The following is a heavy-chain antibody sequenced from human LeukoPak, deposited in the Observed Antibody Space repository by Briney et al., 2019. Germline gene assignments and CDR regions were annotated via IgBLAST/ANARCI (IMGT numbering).Heavy chain of an antibody. J-gene: IGHJ3*02. D-gene: IGHD3-10*01. CDR2: IYTSGST. CDR3: ARDTITMVQGVWAFDT. V-gene: IGHV4-4*07. CDR1: GGSISSYY. Sequence: PSETLSLTCTVSGGSISSYYWSWIRQPAGKGLEWIGRIYTSGSTNYNPSLKSRVTMSVDTSKNQFSLKLSSVTAADTAVYYCARDTITMVQGVWAFDTWGQGTMVTVSS.